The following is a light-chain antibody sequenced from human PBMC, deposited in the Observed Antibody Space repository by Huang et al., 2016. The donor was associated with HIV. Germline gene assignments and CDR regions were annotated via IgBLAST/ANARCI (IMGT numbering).Light chain of an antibody. CDR2: DAS. CDR1: QSISSW. V-gene: IGKV1-5*01. J-gene: IGKJ1*01. CDR3: QQYNALPLT. Sequence: DIQMTQSPSTLSASVGDRVTINCRASQSISSWLAWYQQKPGRAPKLLIYDASSLESGVPSRFSGSGSGTEFTLTISSLQPDNFATYYCQQYNALPLTFGQGTKVEIK.